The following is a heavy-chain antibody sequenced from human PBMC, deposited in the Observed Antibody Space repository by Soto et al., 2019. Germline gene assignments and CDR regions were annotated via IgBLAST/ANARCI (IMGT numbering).Heavy chain of an antibody. J-gene: IGHJ4*02. CDR3: ARVLGSDRRSSVLGY. CDR1: GYTFTGYY. D-gene: IGHD6-6*01. V-gene: IGHV1-2*04. CDR2: INPNSGGT. Sequence: QVQLVQSGAEVKKPGASVKVSCKASGYTFTGYYMHWVRQAPGQGLEWMGWINPNSGGTNYAQKFQVWVTMTRDKSISTAYMELSRRRSDDTAVYYCARVLGSDRRSSVLGYWGQGTLVTVSS.